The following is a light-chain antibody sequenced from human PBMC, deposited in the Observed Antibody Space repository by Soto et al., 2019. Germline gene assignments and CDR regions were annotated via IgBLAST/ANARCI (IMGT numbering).Light chain of an antibody. CDR2: GAS. Sequence: EIVLTQSPGTLSLSPGERATLSCRASQSVSSSFLAWYQQKPGQAPRLLIYGASSRATGIPDRFSGSGSGTEFTLTISRLEPDDGAVYYCQQYGSSPLTCGGGTKVEIK. CDR3: QQYGSSPLT. CDR1: QSVSSSF. J-gene: IGKJ4*01. V-gene: IGKV3-20*01.